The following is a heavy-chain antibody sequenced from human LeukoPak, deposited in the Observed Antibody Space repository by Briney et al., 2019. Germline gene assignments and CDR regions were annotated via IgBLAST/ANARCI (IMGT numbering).Heavy chain of an antibody. V-gene: IGHV3-48*04. CDR3: ARSGFTWIQHPYAMDV. Sequence: GGSLRLSCAASGFTFSSYAMHWVRQAPGKGLEGVSYISSSSSTIFYADSVKGRFTISRDNAKNSLYLQMNSLRAEDTAVYYCARSGFTWIQHPYAMDVWGPGTTVTVSS. CDR1: GFTFSSYA. J-gene: IGHJ6*02. D-gene: IGHD5-18*01. CDR2: ISSSSSTI.